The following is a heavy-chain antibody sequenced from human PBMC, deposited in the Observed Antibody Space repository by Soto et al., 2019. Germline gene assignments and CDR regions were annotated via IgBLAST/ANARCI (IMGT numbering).Heavy chain of an antibody. CDR2: ISPYGVGT. Sequence: QVQLVQSGAEVKKPGASVKVSCKTSGYTFTASYIHWVRQAPGQGLEWMGLISPYGVGTKYAQKFQGRVTMTRDKSISTAYMAWRRMRSDDTALYFCARQGSSWLFDYWGQGTLVTIYS. J-gene: IGHJ4*02. CDR3: ARQGSSWLFDY. CDR1: GYTFTASY. V-gene: IGHV1-2*02. D-gene: IGHD6-13*01.